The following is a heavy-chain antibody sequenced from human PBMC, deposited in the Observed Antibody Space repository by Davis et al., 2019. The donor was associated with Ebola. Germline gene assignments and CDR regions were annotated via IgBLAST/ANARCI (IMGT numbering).Heavy chain of an antibody. Sequence: GGSLRLSCAASGFTFSSYWMSWVRQAPGKGLEWVANIKQDGSEKYYVDSVKGRFTISRDNAKNSLYLQMNSLRAEDTAVYYCAKDLVGWRYYYGMDVWGQGTTVTVSS. V-gene: IGHV3-7*01. CDR2: IKQDGSEK. D-gene: IGHD6-19*01. J-gene: IGHJ6*02. CDR3: AKDLVGWRYYYGMDV. CDR1: GFTFSSYW.